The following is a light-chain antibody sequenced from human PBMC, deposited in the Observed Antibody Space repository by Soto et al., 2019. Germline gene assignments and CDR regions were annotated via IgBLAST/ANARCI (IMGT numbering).Light chain of an antibody. CDR2: WAS. J-gene: IGKJ5*01. V-gene: IGKV4-1*01. Sequence: VRRHSPSTLSLSPGERATLSFMASQSVSSKLVWYQQKPGQPPKLLIYWASTRESGVPDRFSGSGSGTDFTLTISSLQAEDVAVYYCQQYYTTPLTFGQGTRLEI. CDR1: QSVSSK. CDR3: QQYYTTPLT.